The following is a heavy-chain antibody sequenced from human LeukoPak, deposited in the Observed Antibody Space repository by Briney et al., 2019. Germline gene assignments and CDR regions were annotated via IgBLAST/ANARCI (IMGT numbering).Heavy chain of an antibody. D-gene: IGHD4-17*01. CDR2: IRYDGSNK. Sequence: GGSLRLSCAASGFTFSTYGMHWVRQAPGKGLEWVAFIRYDGSNKYYADSVKGRFTISRDNSKNTLYLQMNSLRAEDTAVYCCAKDNYDYGDYDGGDYWGQGTLVTVSS. V-gene: IGHV3-30*02. CDR3: AKDNYDYGDYDGGDY. J-gene: IGHJ4*02. CDR1: GFTFSTYG.